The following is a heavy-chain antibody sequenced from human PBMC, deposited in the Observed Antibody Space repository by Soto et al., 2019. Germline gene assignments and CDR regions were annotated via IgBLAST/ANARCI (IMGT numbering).Heavy chain of an antibody. Sequence: QVQLVQSGTEVKKPGASVKVSCKASGYTFTSYGISWVRQAPGQGLEWMGGIIPIFGTANYAQKFQGRVTITADESTSTAYMELSSLRSEDTAVYYCARVVWRDGYNYGDYWGQGTLVTVSS. D-gene: IGHD5-12*01. CDR2: IIPIFGTA. CDR3: ARVVWRDGYNYGDY. J-gene: IGHJ4*02. V-gene: IGHV1-69*13. CDR1: GYTFTSYG.